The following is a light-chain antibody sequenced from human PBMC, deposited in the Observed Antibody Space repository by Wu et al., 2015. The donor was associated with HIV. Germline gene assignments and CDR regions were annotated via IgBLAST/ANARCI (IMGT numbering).Light chain of an antibody. J-gene: IGKJ3*01. V-gene: IGKV3D-20*02. CDR1: QGVSS. CDR3: QDRGS. Sequence: VLTQSPDTLSVSPGETGTLYCRASQGVSSLAWFQEKHGQPPRLLIYDTSRRASGTPDKFSGSGSGTNFFLTITRLDPEDFAVYFCQDRGSFGQGTKVD. CDR2: DTS.